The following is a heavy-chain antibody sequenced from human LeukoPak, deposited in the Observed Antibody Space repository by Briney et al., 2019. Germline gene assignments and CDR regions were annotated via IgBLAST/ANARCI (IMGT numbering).Heavy chain of an antibody. CDR3: ARDWNSGYDLTGAWFDP. D-gene: IGHD5-12*01. J-gene: IGHJ5*02. CDR1: GGSFSGYY. CDR2: INHSGST. V-gene: IGHV4-34*01. Sequence: PSETLSLTCAVYGGSFSGYYWSWIRQPPGKGLEWIGEINHSGSTNYNPSLKSRVTISVDTSNNQFSLKLSSVTAADTAVYYCARDWNSGYDLTGAWFDPWGQGTLVTVSS.